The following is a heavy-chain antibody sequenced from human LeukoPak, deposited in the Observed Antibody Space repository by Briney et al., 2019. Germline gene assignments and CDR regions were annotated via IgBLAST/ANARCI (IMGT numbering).Heavy chain of an antibody. D-gene: IGHD6-19*01. V-gene: IGHV3-64D*06. J-gene: IGHJ4*02. CDR2: ISSNGGST. Sequence: PGGSLRLSCSASGFTFSSYAMHWVRQAPGKGLEYVSAISSNGGSTYYADSVKGRFTISRDNSKNTLYLQMSSLRAEDTAVYYCVKAWSVAGTRALFYCGQGTLVTVSS. CDR3: VKAWSVAGTRALFY. CDR1: GFTFSSYA.